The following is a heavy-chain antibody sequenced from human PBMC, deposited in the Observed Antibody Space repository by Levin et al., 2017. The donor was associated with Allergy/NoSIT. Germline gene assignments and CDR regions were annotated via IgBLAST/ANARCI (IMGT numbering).Heavy chain of an antibody. CDR3: ARDWMLKATNIYYFDY. J-gene: IGHJ4*02. Sequence: PSETLSLTCAASGFTFSSHGLHWVRQVPGKGLEWVAGIWYDGSNQDYADSVKGRFTISRDNSRDTLSLQMNSLRAEDTAVYYCARDWMLKATNIYYFDYWGQGTPVTVSS. CDR2: IWYDGSNQ. D-gene: IGHD2-2*03. CDR1: GFTFSSHG. V-gene: IGHV3-33*01.